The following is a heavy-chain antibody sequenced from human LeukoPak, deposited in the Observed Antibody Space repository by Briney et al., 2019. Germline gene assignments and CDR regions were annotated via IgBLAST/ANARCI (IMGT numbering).Heavy chain of an antibody. D-gene: IGHD6-13*01. V-gene: IGHV3-74*01. Sequence: PGGSLRLSCAASGYTFSRYWMHWVRQGPGKGLVWVSRINEDGSSTSYAESVRGRFTISRDNAKNTLYLQMSSLRAEDTAVYYCAKGLSIAAAGDPFDYWGQGTLVTVSS. CDR2: INEDGSST. CDR1: GYTFSRYW. J-gene: IGHJ4*02. CDR3: AKGLSIAAAGDPFDY.